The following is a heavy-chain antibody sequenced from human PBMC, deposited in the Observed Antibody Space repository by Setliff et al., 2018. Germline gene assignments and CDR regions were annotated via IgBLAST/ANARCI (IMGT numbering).Heavy chain of an antibody. J-gene: IGHJ4*02. D-gene: IGHD1-26*01. CDR1: GYTFTNYG. V-gene: IGHV1-18*01. Sequence: ASVKVSCKASGYTFTNYGFTWVRQAPGQGLEWMGMIITNTGKTSYPKKFQGRVTMTTDTYTGTGYMELRSLRSDDTAMYYCARDTHQWDLLYFDSWGQGTLVTVSS. CDR2: IITNTGKT. CDR3: ARDTHQWDLLYFDS.